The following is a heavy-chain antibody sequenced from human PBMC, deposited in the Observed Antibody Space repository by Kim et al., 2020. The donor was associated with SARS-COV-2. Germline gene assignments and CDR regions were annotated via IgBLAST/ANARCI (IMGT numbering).Heavy chain of an antibody. V-gene: IGHV3-7*03. CDR3: ATSYYGSESFYRHFGY. Sequence: GGSLRLSCGVSGFTFSDSWMSWVRQTPERGLQWVAGIKQDGSERYYVDSVKGRFTISRDNTKNSLYLQMNSLRAEDTAVYYCATSYYGSESFYRHFGYWGQGTLVTVSS. D-gene: IGHD3-10*01. CDR1: GFTFSDSW. CDR2: IKQDGSER. J-gene: IGHJ4*02.